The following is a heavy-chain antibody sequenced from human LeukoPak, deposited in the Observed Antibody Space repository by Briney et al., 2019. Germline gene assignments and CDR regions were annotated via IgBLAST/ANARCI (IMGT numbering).Heavy chain of an antibody. CDR1: GGSISSGSYY. CDR2: IYTSGST. Sequence: SETLSLTCTVSGGSISSGSYYWSWIRQPAGKGLEWIGRIYTSGSTNYNPSLKSRVTISVDTSKNQFSLKLSSVTAADTAVYYCARQLEDYVWGSYRYPSFDYWGQGTLVTVSS. D-gene: IGHD3-16*02. V-gene: IGHV4-61*02. J-gene: IGHJ4*02. CDR3: ARQLEDYVWGSYRYPSFDY.